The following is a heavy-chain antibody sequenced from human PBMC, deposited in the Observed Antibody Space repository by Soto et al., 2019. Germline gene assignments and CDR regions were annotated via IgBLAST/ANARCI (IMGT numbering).Heavy chain of an antibody. CDR2: ITPVFGTA. CDR1: ADTFNSYS. Sequence: QVQLVQSGAEVKKPGSSVKVSCKASADTFNSYSLSWLRQAPGQRLAWMGGITPVFGTADYAQSFEDRLMITADDSTSPVYMELSSLRSDDTAVYYCARSLEGTTVTNWFDPGGQGALVTVSS. D-gene: IGHD4-17*01. V-gene: IGHV1-69*01. J-gene: IGHJ5*02. CDR3: ARSLEGTTVTNWFDP.